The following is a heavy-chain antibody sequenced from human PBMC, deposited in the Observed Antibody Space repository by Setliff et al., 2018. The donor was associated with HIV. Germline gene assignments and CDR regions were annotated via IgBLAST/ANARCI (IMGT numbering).Heavy chain of an antibody. CDR2: IYYSGSI. V-gene: IGHV4-39*02. J-gene: IGHJ4*02. Sequence: LSLTCTVSGGSISSSSYYWGWIRQPPGKGLEWIGSIYYSGSIFYKPSLKSRVTVSVDTSKNQFSLKLSSVTAADTAVYYCARDPVEHLGGDYVPSFDYWGQGTLVTVSS. D-gene: IGHD4-17*01. CDR1: GGSISSSSYY. CDR3: ARDPVEHLGGDYVPSFDY.